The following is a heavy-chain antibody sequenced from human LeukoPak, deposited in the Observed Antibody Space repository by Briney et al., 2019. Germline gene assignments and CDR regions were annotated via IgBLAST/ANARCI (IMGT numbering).Heavy chain of an antibody. Sequence: ASVKVSCKASGGTSNSHATSWVRQAPGQGLEWMGRIIPNLGTTNRAQNFQDRVTLTADKSTNTAYMELTSLTSDDTAVYYCATTNDGGGYQWGDFFDFWGQGTLVTVSS. CDR2: IIPNLGTT. V-gene: IGHV1-69*04. CDR3: ATTNDGGGYQWGDFFDF. D-gene: IGHD3-22*01. CDR1: GGTSNSHA. J-gene: IGHJ4*02.